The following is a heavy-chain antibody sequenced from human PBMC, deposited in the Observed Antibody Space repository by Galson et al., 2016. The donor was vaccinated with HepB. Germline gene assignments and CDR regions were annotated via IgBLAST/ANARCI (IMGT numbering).Heavy chain of an antibody. CDR1: GFMFKNYA. CDR3: AKVFDYLNGWIDQ. V-gene: IGHV3-23*01. J-gene: IGHJ4*02. Sequence: GSLRLSCAASGFMFKNYAMSWVRQAPGKGLEWVSVISGSGGTTFYAESVKGRFTISRDNSQNTVDLQMNSLRADDTAVYYCAKVFDYLNGWIDQWGQGTLVTVSS. CDR2: ISGSGGTT. D-gene: IGHD3-3*01.